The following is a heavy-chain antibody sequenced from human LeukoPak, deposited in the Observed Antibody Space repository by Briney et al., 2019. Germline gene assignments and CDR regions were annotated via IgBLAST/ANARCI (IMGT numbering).Heavy chain of an antibody. D-gene: IGHD3-3*01. J-gene: IGHJ5*02. V-gene: IGHV1-46*01. CDR1: GYTFTSYY. CDR3: ARDGINSVYYDFSSGQRKENWFDP. Sequence: ASVKVSCKASGYTFTSYYMHWVRQAPGQGLEWMGIINPSGGSTSYAQKFQGRVTMTRDMSTSTVYMELSSLRSEDTAVYYCARDGINSVYYDFSSGQRKENWFDPWGQGTLVTVSS. CDR2: INPSGGST.